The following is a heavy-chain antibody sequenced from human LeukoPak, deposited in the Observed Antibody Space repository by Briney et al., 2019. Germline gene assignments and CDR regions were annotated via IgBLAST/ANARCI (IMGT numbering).Heavy chain of an antibody. J-gene: IGHJ4*02. D-gene: IGHD5-18*01. CDR2: TIPIFGTA. CDR3: ARPRGYSYGLVQALPFDY. V-gene: IGHV1-69*01. CDR1: AGTFSSYA. Sequence: ASVKVSCKASAGTFSSYAISWVRQAPGQGLEWMGGTIPIFGTANYAQKFQGRVTITADESTSTAYMELSSLRSEDTAVYYCARPRGYSYGLVQALPFDYWGQGTLVTVSS.